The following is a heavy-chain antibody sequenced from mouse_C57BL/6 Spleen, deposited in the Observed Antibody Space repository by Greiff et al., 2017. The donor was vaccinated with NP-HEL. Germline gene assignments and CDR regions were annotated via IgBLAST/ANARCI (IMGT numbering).Heavy chain of an antibody. V-gene: IGHV1-61*01. CDR3: ARGGQLRLPDH. J-gene: IGHJ3*01. D-gene: IGHD3-2*02. CDR2: IYPSDSET. CDR1: GYTFTSYW. Sequence: QVQLQQPGAELVRPGSSVKLSCKASGYTFTSYWMDWVKQRPGQGLEWIGNIYPSDSETHYNQKFKDKATLTVDKSSSTAYMQLSSLTSEDSAVYYCARGGQLRLPDHWGQGTLVTVSA.